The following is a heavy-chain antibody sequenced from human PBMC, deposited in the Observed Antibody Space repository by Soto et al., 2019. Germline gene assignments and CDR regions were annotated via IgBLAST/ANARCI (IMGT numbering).Heavy chain of an antibody. V-gene: IGHV3-33*01. CDR2: IWYDGSNK. Sequence: QVQLVESGGGVVQPGRSLRLSCAASGFTFSSYGMHWVRQAPGKGLEWVAVIWYDGSNKYYADSVKGRFTISRDNSKNTLYLQMNSLRAEDTAVYYCARDAYVKQVSREYYFDYWGQGTLVTVS. J-gene: IGHJ4*02. D-gene: IGHD3-16*01. CDR3: ARDAYVKQVSREYYFDY. CDR1: GFTFSSYG.